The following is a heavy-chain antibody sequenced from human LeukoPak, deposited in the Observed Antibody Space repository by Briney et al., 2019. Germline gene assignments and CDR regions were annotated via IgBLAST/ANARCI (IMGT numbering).Heavy chain of an antibody. CDR2: ISSSGSTI. Sequence: GGSLRLSCAASGFTFSDYYMSWIRQAPGKGLEWVSYISSSGSTIYYADSVKGRFTISRDNAKNSLYLQMNSLRAEDTAVYYCARHSGPVVVAAPIDYWGQGTLVTVSS. D-gene: IGHD2-15*01. J-gene: IGHJ4*02. CDR1: GFTFSDYY. CDR3: ARHSGPVVVAAPIDY. V-gene: IGHV3-11*01.